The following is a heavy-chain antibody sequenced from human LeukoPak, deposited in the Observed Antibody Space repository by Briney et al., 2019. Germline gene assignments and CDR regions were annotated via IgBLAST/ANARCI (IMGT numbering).Heavy chain of an antibody. Sequence: SETLSLTCVVYGGSFSGHYWSWIRQPPGKGLEWIGDINQSGRANYNPSLKSQVTISIDTSKNQFPLNLNSVTAADTAVYYCVRNFDYWGQGTLVTVSS. V-gene: IGHV4-34*01. J-gene: IGHJ4*02. CDR1: GGSFSGHY. CDR3: VRNFDY. CDR2: INQSGRA.